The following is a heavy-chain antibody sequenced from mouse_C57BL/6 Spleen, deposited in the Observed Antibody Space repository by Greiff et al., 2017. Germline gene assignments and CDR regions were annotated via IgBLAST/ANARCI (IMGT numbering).Heavy chain of an antibody. CDR2: IDPSDSYT. V-gene: IGHV1-50*01. J-gene: IGHJ4*01. Sequence: QVQLQQPGAELVKPGASVKLSCKASGYTFTSYWMQWVKQRPGQGLEWIGEIDPSDSYTNYNQKFKGKATLTVDTSSSTAYMQLSSLTSEDSAVYYCARWTNPLYAMGYWGQGTSVTVSS. CDR3: ARWTNPLYAMGY. CDR1: GYTFTSYW.